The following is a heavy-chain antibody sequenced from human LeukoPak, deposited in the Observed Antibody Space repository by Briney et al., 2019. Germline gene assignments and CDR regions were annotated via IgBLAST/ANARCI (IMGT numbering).Heavy chain of an antibody. D-gene: IGHD3-22*01. CDR3: ARGVGEYYDSTRAGFDY. CDR1: GGTFSSYA. Sequence: SVKVSCKASGGTFSSYAISWVRQAPGQGLEWMGGIIPIFGTANYAQKFQGRVTITADESTSTAYMELSSLRSEDTAVYYCARGVGEYYDSTRAGFDYWGQGTLVTASS. CDR2: IIPIFGTA. V-gene: IGHV1-69*13. J-gene: IGHJ4*02.